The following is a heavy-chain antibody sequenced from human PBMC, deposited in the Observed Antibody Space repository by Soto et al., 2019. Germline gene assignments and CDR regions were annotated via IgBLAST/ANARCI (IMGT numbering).Heavy chain of an antibody. D-gene: IGHD1-26*01. CDR1: GGSISSSSYY. V-gene: IGHV4-39*01. J-gene: IGHJ5*02. Sequence: NPSETLSLTCTVSGGSISSSSYYWGWIRQPPGKGLEWIGSIYYSGSTYYNPSLKSRVTISVDTSKNQFSLKLSSVTAADTAVYYCARHRGDLVGATWRGYNWFDPWGQGTMVTVSS. CDR2: IYYSGST. CDR3: ARHRGDLVGATWRGYNWFDP.